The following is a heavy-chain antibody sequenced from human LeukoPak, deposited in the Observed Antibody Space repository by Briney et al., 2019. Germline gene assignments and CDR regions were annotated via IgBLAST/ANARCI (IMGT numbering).Heavy chain of an antibody. Sequence: PSETLSLTCTVSGGSISSYYWSWIRQPPGKGLEWIGYIYHSGSTNYNPSLKSRVTISVDTSKNQFSLKLSSVTAADTAVYYCAGVPAAGTFRDAFDIWGQGTMVTVSS. CDR3: AGVPAAGTFRDAFDI. V-gene: IGHV4-59*08. CDR1: GGSISSYY. J-gene: IGHJ3*02. D-gene: IGHD6-13*01. CDR2: IYHSGST.